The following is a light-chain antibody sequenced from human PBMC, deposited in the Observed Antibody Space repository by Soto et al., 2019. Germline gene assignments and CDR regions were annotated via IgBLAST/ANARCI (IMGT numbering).Light chain of an antibody. J-gene: IGLJ2*01. CDR2: GNS. CDR3: QSYDSSLSGSV. V-gene: IGLV1-40*01. Sequence: QSVLTQPPSVSGAPGQRVTISCTGSSSNIGAGYDVHWYQQLPGRAPKLLIYGNSNRPSGVPDRFSGSKSGTSASLAIIGLQAEDEADYYCQSYDSSLSGSVFGGGTKVTVL. CDR1: SSNIGAGYD.